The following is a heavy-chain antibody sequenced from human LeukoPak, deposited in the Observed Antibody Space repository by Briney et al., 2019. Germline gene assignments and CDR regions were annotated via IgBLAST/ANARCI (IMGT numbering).Heavy chain of an antibody. Sequence: SETLSLTCAVYGGSFSGYYWSWIRQPSGKGLEWIGEINHSGSTNYNPSLKSRVTIAVDTSKNQFSLKLSSVTAADAAVYYCARDIGNHFGGLDHYYYDYWGPGTLVTVSS. CDR1: GGSFSGYY. CDR2: INHSGST. J-gene: IGHJ4*02. V-gene: IGHV4-34*01. CDR3: ARDIGNHFGGLDHYYYDY. D-gene: IGHD2-15*01.